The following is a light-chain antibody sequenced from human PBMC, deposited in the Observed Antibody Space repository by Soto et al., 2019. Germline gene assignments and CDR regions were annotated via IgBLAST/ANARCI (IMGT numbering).Light chain of an antibody. CDR2: GAS. CDR3: QHYGTSPCS. Sequence: EIVLTQSPGTLSLSPGERATLSCRASQSVDRKYLAWYQQKPGQAPRLHIYGASSRAAGVPDRFSGSGSGTDFILIITRLQREDFAVYYCQHYGTSPCSFGQGTKMEIK. CDR1: QSVDRKY. J-gene: IGKJ2*02. V-gene: IGKV3-20*01.